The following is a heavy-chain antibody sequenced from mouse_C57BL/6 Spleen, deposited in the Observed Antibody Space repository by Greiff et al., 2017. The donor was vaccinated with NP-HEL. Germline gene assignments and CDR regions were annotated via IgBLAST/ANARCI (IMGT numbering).Heavy chain of an antibody. CDR1: GYAFSSSW. Sequence: VQLQQSGPELVKPGASVKISCKASGYAFSSSWLNWVKQRPGKGLEWIGRIYPGDGDTNYNGKFKGKATLTADKSSSTAYMQLSSLTSEDSAVYFCARGGTVVARDWYFDVWGTGTTVTVSS. V-gene: IGHV1-82*01. D-gene: IGHD1-1*01. CDR3: ARGGTVVARDWYFDV. CDR2: IYPGDGDT. J-gene: IGHJ1*03.